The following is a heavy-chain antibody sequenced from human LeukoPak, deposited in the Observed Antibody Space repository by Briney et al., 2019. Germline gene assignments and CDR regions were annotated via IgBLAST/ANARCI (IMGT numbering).Heavy chain of an antibody. CDR2: IKSKTEGGTT. CDR1: GFIFSNAW. CDR3: TPTYIVASTRKFGDY. J-gene: IGHJ4*02. V-gene: IGHV3-15*01. Sequence: GGSLRLSCAASGFIFSNAWMNWVRQAPGKGLEWVGRIKSKTEGGTTDYAAPVKGRFTISRDDSQNTVDLQISSLTAEDTAMYFCTPTYIVASTRKFGDYWGQGTLVVVSS. D-gene: IGHD5-12*01.